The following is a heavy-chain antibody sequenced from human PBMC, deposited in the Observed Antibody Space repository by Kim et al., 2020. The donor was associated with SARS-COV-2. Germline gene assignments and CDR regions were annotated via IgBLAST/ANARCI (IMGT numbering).Heavy chain of an antibody. CDR1: DGSIRSSSYY. CDR2: MYYGGKT. Sequence: SETLSLTCSVSDGSIRSSSYYWGWIRQPPGKGLKWVGSMYYGGKTNYNPSLKSRVTISLDTSKNQLSLNLRSVTAADTAVFFCVRHPRAAAIDSWGQGTL. J-gene: IGHJ5*01. CDR3: VRHPRAAAIDS. V-gene: IGHV4-39*01. D-gene: IGHD2-2*02.